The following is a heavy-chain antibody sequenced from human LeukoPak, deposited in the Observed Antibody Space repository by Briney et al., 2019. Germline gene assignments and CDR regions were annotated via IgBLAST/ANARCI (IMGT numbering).Heavy chain of an antibody. CDR1: GYSFTNYW. CDR2: IYPGDSDT. V-gene: IGHV5-51*01. D-gene: IGHD2-2*02. CDR3: ARLSCTSATCYTGSSYYFDY. J-gene: IGHJ4*02. Sequence: GESLKISCKGSGYSFTNYWIAWVRQMPGKGLEWMGIIYPGDSDTRYSPSFQGQVTISADKSISTAYLQWSSLKASDTATYYCARLSCTSATCYTGSSYYFDYWGQGTLVTVSS.